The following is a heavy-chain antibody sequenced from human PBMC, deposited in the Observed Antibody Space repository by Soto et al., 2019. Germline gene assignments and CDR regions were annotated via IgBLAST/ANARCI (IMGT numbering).Heavy chain of an antibody. Sequence: GGSLRLSCAASGFAFSAYGMNWVRQAPGKGLEWVSVISGTGGSTKYADSVKGRFTISRDNSEKTLYLQMNSLRAEDTAVYYCATEGSSYYAMDVWGQGTSVTVYS. V-gene: IGHV3-23*01. CDR2: ISGTGGST. J-gene: IGHJ6*02. CDR1: GFAFSAYG. CDR3: ATEGSSYYAMDV. D-gene: IGHD2-2*01.